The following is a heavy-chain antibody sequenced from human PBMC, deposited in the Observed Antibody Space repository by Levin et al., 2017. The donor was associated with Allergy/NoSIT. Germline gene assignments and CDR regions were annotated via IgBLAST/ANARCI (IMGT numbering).Heavy chain of an antibody. CDR1: GFTFSDYY. Sequence: PGGSLRLSCAASGFTFSDYYMSWIRQAPGKGLEWVSYISSSSSYTNYADSVKGRFTISRDNAKNSLYLQMNSLRAEDTAVYYCARGPPLNLGSGWFYFDYWGQGTLVTVSS. V-gene: IGHV3-11*05. CDR3: ARGPPLNLGSGWFYFDY. CDR2: ISSSSSYT. D-gene: IGHD6-19*01. J-gene: IGHJ4*02.